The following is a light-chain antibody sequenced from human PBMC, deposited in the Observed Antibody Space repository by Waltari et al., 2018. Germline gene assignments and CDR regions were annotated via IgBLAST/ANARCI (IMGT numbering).Light chain of an antibody. CDR1: NIGTKS. V-gene: IGLV3-9*01. Sequence: SYELTQPLSVSVDLGQTAKITCEGNNIGTKSVHWYQQKPGQAPVLVIYKDANRPSGIPERFSGSNSWNTATLAISRAQVGDEADYYCQVWDSNSLYVFGTGTKVTVL. CDR2: KDA. J-gene: IGLJ1*01. CDR3: QVWDSNSLYV.